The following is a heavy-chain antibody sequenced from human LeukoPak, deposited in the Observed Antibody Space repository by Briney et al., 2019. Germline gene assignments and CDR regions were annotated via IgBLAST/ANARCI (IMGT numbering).Heavy chain of an antibody. CDR2: ISYDGSNK. J-gene: IGHJ4*02. CDR3: AGARAATLPVPDY. D-gene: IGHD2-15*01. Sequence: GRSLRLSCAASGFTFSSYAMHWVRQAPGKGLEWVAVISYDGSNKYYADSVKGRFTISRDNSKNTLYLQMNSLRAEDTAVYYCAGARAATLPVPDYWGQGTLVTVSS. V-gene: IGHV3-30-3*01. CDR1: GFTFSSYA.